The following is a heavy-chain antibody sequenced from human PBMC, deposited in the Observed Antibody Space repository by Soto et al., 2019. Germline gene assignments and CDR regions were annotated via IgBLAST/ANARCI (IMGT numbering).Heavy chain of an antibody. D-gene: IGHD5-12*01. CDR1: GGSISSGGYS. J-gene: IGHJ4*02. V-gene: IGHV4-30-2*01. Sequence: QLQLQESGSGLVKPSQTLSLTCAVSGGSISSGGYSWSWIRQPPGKGLEWIGYSYHSGSTYYNPSRKSRVTRSVDRAKNQFSLKLSSVTAADTAVYYCAAGGGLPRYYWGQGTLVTVSS. CDR2: SYHSGST. CDR3: AAGGGLPRYY.